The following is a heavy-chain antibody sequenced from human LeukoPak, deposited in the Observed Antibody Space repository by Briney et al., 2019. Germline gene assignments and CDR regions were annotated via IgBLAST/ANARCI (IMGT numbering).Heavy chain of an antibody. V-gene: IGHV4-59*01. Sequence: SETLSLTCTVSGGSFISYHWTWVRQSPGKGLEWIGYMSYSGSTNYNPSLKSRVTISGDTSKSQFSLKLTSVTAADTAVYYCARYYGSYNLFDPWGQGTLVTVSS. CDR3: ARYYGSYNLFDP. J-gene: IGHJ5*02. CDR1: GGSFISYH. CDR2: MSYSGST. D-gene: IGHD3-10*01.